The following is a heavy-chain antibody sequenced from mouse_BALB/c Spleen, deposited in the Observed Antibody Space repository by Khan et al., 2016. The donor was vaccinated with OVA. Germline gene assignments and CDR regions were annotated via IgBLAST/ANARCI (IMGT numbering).Heavy chain of an antibody. D-gene: IGHD1-1*01. CDR3: ARLAYYYNSEGFAY. CDR2: INTGGAYT. CDR1: GFTFSTYG. V-gene: IGHV5-6*01. J-gene: IGHJ3*01. Sequence: EVELVESGGDFVRPGGSLKLSCAASGFTFSTYGMSWVRQTPDKRLEWVATINTGGAYTYYPDSVKGRFTISRDNAKNTLYMPLSSLKSEDKAIYYCARLAYYYNSEGFAYWGQGTLVTVSA.